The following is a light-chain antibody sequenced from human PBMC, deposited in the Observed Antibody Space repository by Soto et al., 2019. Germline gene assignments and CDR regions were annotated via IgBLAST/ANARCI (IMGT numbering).Light chain of an antibody. J-gene: IGLJ2*01. CDR2: DVS. V-gene: IGLV2-14*01. CDR1: SSDVGGYNY. CDR3: SSYTSSSTRV. Sequence: QSALTQPASVSGSPGQSITISCTGTSSDVGGYNYVSWYQQHTGKAPKLMIYDVSNRPSGVSNRFSGSKSGNTASLTISGLEAEDEADYYCSSYTSSSTRVFGGGTQLTVL.